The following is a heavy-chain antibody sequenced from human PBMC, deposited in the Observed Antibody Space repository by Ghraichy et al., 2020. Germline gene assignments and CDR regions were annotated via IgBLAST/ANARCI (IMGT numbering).Heavy chain of an antibody. Sequence: GESLNISCAASGFTFRSYSMNWVRQAPGKGLEWVSSISSSSSYIYYADSVKGRFIISRDNAKNSLYLQMNSLRAEDTAVYYCARAGYSYGYGTYYFDYWGQGTLVTVSS. CDR1: GFTFRSYS. J-gene: IGHJ4*02. D-gene: IGHD5-18*01. V-gene: IGHV3-21*01. CDR2: ISSSSSYI. CDR3: ARAGYSYGYGTYYFDY.